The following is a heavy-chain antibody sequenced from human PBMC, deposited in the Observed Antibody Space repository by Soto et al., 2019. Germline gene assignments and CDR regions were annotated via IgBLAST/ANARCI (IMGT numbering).Heavy chain of an antibody. D-gene: IGHD6-6*01. CDR2: INHSGST. V-gene: IGHV4-34*01. CDR1: GGSFSGYY. CDR3: ARGRSSSSSYSFDY. Sequence: PSETLSLTCAVYGGSFSGYYWSWIRQPPGKGLEWIGEINHSGSTNYNPSLKSRVTISVDTSKNQFSLKLSSVTAADTAVYYCARGRSSSSSYSFDYWGQGTLVTVS. J-gene: IGHJ4*02.